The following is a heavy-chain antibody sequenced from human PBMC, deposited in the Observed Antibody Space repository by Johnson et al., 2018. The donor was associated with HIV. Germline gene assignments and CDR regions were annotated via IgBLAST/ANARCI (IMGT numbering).Heavy chain of an antibody. CDR3: AGGGGWKGSFDI. D-gene: IGHD1-1*01. CDR1: GFTFSSYA. J-gene: IGHJ3*02. Sequence: VQVVESGGGVVQPGRSLRLSCAASGFTFSSYAMHWVRQAPERGLEWLSVIHRGGSGDTIYYADSVKCRFTIARDCATNSLYLQMNSLRDKETAVYFSAGGGGWKGSFDIWGQGTMVTVSS. CDR2: IHRGGSGDTI. V-gene: IGHV3-NL1*01.